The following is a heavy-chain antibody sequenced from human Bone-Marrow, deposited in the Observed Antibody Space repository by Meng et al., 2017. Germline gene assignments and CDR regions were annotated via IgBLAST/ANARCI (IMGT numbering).Heavy chain of an antibody. D-gene: IGHD6-19*01. Sequence: QRTVPGLVQPPGALSLTCVVYVGSVSSHKGWIWLRRPPWKGLGWIGEIYQSGSTNYNPSLKSRVTISVDKSKNQFSLKLSSVTAADTAVYYCAIEYSSGIDYWGQGTLVTVSS. CDR1: VGSVSSHKG. J-gene: IGHJ4*02. V-gene: IGHV4-4*03. CDR3: AIEYSSGIDY. CDR2: IYQSGST.